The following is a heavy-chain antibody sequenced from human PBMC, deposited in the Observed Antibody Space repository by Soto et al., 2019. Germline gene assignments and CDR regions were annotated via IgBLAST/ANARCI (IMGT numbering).Heavy chain of an antibody. Sequence: QVQLQESGPGLVKPSETLSLTCTVSGGSVSSGSYYWSWIRQPPGKGLEWIGYIYYSGSTNYNPSLKSRVTISVDTSKNQFSLKLSSVTAADTAVYYCARGEYYYDSSGYYYVEYYFDYWGQGTLVTVSS. J-gene: IGHJ4*02. V-gene: IGHV4-61*01. D-gene: IGHD3-22*01. CDR3: ARGEYYYDSSGYYYVEYYFDY. CDR2: IYYSGST. CDR1: GGSVSSGSYY.